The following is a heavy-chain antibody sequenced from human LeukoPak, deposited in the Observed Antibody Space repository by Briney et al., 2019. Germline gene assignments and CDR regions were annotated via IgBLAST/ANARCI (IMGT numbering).Heavy chain of an antibody. CDR3: ARAGIYGSGSYSPNWFDP. D-gene: IGHD3-10*01. CDR1: GYSISSGYY. Sequence: SETLSLTCAVSGYSISSGYYWGWIRQPPGKGLEWIGSIYHSGSTYYNPSLKSRVTISVDTSKNQFSLKLSSVTAADTAVYHCARAGIYGSGSYSPNWFDPWGQGTLVTVSS. J-gene: IGHJ5*02. V-gene: IGHV4-38-2*01. CDR2: IYHSGST.